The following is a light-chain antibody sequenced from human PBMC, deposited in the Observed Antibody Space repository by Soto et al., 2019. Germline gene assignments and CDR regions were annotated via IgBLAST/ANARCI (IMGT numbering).Light chain of an antibody. CDR2: GAS. V-gene: IGKV3-20*01. Sequence: EIVLTQSPGTLSLSPGERATLSCRASQSVSSNYLAWYQQKPGQAPRLLIYGASSRATGIPDRFSGSGSGTDFTLSISRLESEGFAVYYCQQYGSSPLFTFGPGTKVEI. CDR1: QSVSSNY. CDR3: QQYGSSPLFT. J-gene: IGKJ3*01.